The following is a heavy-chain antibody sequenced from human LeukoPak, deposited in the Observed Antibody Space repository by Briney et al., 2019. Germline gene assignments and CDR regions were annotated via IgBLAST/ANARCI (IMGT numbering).Heavy chain of an antibody. V-gene: IGHV4-59*08. CDR1: GGSISSYY. D-gene: IGHD5-12*01. CDR2: IYYSGST. J-gene: IGHJ6*02. CDR3: ARHAEYSGYDSGYYGMDV. Sequence: SETLSLTCTVSGGSISSYYWSWIRQPPGKGLEWIGYIYYSGSTNYNPSLKSRVTISVDTSKNQFSLKLSSVTAADTAVYYCARHAEYSGYDSGYYGMDVWGQGTTVTVSS.